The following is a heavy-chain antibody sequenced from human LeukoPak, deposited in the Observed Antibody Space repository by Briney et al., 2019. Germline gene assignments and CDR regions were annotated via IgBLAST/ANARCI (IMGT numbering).Heavy chain of an antibody. D-gene: IGHD5/OR15-5a*01. CDR3: ARQSSVSRPNFDY. V-gene: IGHV4-39*01. Sequence: PSETLSLTCTVSDGSISSSSHYWGWIRQPPGKGLEWIGSIYYSGSTYYNPSLKSRVSISGDTSKNQFSLKLSSVTVADTAVYYCARQSSVSRPNFDYWGQGTLVTVSS. CDR1: DGSISSSSHY. CDR2: IYYSGST. J-gene: IGHJ4*02.